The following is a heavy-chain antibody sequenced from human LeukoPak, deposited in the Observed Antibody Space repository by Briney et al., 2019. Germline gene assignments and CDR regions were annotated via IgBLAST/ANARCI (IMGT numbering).Heavy chain of an antibody. V-gene: IGHV3-48*03. CDR3: ARAGEYDSSWYYFDY. D-gene: IGHD6-13*01. J-gene: IGHJ4*02. CDR2: ISSSGSTI. CDR1: GFTFSSYE. Sequence: PGGSLRLSCAASGFTFSSYEMNWVRQAPGKGLEGVSYISSSGSTIYYADSVKGRFTISRDNAKNSLYLQMNSLRAEDTAVYYCARAGEYDSSWYYFDYWGQGTLVTVSS.